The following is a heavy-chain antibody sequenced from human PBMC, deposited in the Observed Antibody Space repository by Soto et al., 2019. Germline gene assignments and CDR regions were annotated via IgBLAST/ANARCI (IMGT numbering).Heavy chain of an antibody. V-gene: IGHV3-48*03. CDR3: ARLGYPFDY. Sequence: GWSLRLSCSASVFTFSSYEMNWFRQAPGKGLEWVSYISSSGSTIYYADSVKGRFTISRDNAKNSLYLQMNSLRAEDTAVYYCARLGYPFDYWGQGTLVTVS. CDR1: VFTFSSYE. CDR2: ISSSGSTI. J-gene: IGHJ4*02. D-gene: IGHD5-12*01.